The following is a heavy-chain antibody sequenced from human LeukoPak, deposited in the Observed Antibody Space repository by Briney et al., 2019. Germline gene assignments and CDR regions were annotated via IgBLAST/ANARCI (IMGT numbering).Heavy chain of an antibody. V-gene: IGHV5-51*01. CDR1: GYSFTSYW. D-gene: IGHD6-13*01. CDR2: IYPGDSDT. J-gene: IGHJ4*02. Sequence: GESLKISCKGSGYSFTSYWIGWVRQMPGKLLEWMGIIYPGDSDTRYSPPFQSQVTISADKSISTAYLQWSSLKASDTAMYYCARRRTGYSRWDLDYWGQGTLVTVSS. CDR3: ARRRTGYSRWDLDY.